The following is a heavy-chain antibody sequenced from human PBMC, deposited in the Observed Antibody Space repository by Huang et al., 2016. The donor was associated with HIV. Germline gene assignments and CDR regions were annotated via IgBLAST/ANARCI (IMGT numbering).Heavy chain of an antibody. CDR1: GFTVSTNY. V-gene: IGHV3-53*01. Sequence: EVQLVESGGGLIQPGGSLRLSCAASGFTVSTNYMTWVRQAPGKGREWFSLIYSGGTTDYADSVKGRFTISGDDSENTLYLHMTSLRAGDTAVYYCAKEGDTGAALGYWGQGTLVTVS. D-gene: IGHD2-8*02. J-gene: IGHJ4*02. CDR3: AKEGDTGAALGY. CDR2: IYSGGTT.